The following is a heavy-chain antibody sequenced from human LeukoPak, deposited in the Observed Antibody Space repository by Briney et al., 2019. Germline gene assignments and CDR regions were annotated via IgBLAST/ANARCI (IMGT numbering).Heavy chain of an antibody. Sequence: GGSLRLSCQASGFTFSRYWMHWVRQAPGKGLVWVSRIKSDGKTNYADSVKGRLTISRDNAKNTVSLQMDSLRAEDTGVYYCARAPSEVGGYYPEYFRHWGQGTLVTVSS. J-gene: IGHJ1*01. D-gene: IGHD3-22*01. CDR1: GFTFSRYW. V-gene: IGHV3-74*01. CDR2: IKSDGKT. CDR3: ARAPSEVGGYYPEYFRH.